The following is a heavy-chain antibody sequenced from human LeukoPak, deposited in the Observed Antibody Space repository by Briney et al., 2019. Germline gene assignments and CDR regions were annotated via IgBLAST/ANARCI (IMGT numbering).Heavy chain of an antibody. V-gene: IGHV1-18*04. CDR2: ISAYNGNT. CDR1: GYTFTSYY. D-gene: IGHD2-15*01. J-gene: IGHJ6*02. CDR3: ARGRYCSGGSCIYYYYYGMDV. Sequence: GASVKVSCTASGYTFTSYYMHWVRQAPGQGLEWMGGISAYNGNTNYAQKLQGRVTMTTDTSTSTAYMELRSLRSDDTAVYYCARGRYCSGGSCIYYYYYGMDVWGQGTTVTVSS.